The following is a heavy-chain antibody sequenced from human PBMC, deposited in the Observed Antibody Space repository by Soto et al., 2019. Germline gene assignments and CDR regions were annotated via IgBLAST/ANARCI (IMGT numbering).Heavy chain of an antibody. CDR2: IGTAGDT. Sequence: PGGSLRLSCGASGFTFSGFDMHWVRQPTGKGLEWVSTIGTAGDTYYAVSVKGRFTISRDNAKNSLSLQMNSLGAGDTAVYFCARGQEVGAHFFDSWGQGTQVTVSS. V-gene: IGHV3-13*01. J-gene: IGHJ4*02. CDR3: ARGQEVGAHFFDS. D-gene: IGHD2-15*01. CDR1: GFTFSGFD.